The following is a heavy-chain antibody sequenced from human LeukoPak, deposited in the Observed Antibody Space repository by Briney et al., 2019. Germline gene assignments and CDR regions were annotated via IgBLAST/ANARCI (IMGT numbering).Heavy chain of an antibody. CDR2: IYISGST. J-gene: IGHJ5*02. V-gene: IGHV4-4*07. D-gene: IGHD3-22*01. Sequence: SETLSLTCTVSGGSISSYYWSWIRQPAGKGLEWIGRIYISGSTNYNPSLKSRVTMSVDTSKNQFSLKLSSVTAADTAVYYCAREYILFPVLSSGYYGLASWFDPWGQGTLVTVSS. CDR3: AREYILFPVLSSGYYGLASWFDP. CDR1: GGSISSYY.